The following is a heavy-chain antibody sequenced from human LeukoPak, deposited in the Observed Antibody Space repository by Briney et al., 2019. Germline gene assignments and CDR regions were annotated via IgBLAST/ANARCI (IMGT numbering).Heavy chain of an antibody. Sequence: SETLSLTCTVSGGSISSSSYYWGWIRQPPGKGLEWIGSIYYSGSTYYNPSLKSRVTISVDTSKNQFSLKLSSVIAADTAVYYCATYDAKGYYYYYMDVWGKGTTVTVSS. CDR2: IYYSGST. J-gene: IGHJ6*03. CDR3: ATYDAKGYYYYYMDV. D-gene: IGHD3-3*01. CDR1: GGSISSSSYY. V-gene: IGHV4-39*01.